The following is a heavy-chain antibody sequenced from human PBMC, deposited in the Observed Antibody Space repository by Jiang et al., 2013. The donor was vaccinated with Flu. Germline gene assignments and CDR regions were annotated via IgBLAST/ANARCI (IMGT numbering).Heavy chain of an antibody. J-gene: IGHJ6*02. Sequence: TCAVYGGSFSGYYWSWIRQPPGKGLEWIGEINHSGSTNYNPSLKSRVTISVDTSKNQFSLKLSSVTAADTAVYYCARLLMITFGGAAYYYGMDVWGQGTTVTVSS. D-gene: IGHD3-16*01. CDR3: ARLLMITFGGAAYYYGMDV. CDR1: GGSFSGYY. V-gene: IGHV4-34*01. CDR2: INHSGST.